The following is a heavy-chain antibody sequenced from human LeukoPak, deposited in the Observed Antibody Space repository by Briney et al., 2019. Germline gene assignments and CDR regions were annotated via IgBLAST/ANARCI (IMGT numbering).Heavy chain of an antibody. J-gene: IGHJ4*02. CDR2: IYYSGST. Sequence: SETLSLTCTVSGGSISSYYWSWIRQHPGKGLEWIGYIYYSGSTYYNPSLKSRVTISVDTSKNQFSLKLSSVTAADTAVYYCVRDDSGYGRNHYWGQGTLVTVSS. D-gene: IGHD5-12*01. V-gene: IGHV4-59*06. CDR1: GGSISSYY. CDR3: VRDDSGYGRNHY.